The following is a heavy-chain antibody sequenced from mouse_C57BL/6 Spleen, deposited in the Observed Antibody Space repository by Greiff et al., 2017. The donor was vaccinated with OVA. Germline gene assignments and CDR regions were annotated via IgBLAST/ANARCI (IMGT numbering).Heavy chain of an antibody. J-gene: IGHJ2*01. V-gene: IGHV1-69*01. CDR3: ARSSPNYFDY. CDR1: GYTFTSYR. CDR2: IDPSDSYT. D-gene: IGHD1-1*01. Sequence: QVQLQQPGAELVMPGASVKLSCKASGYTFTSYRMHWVKQRPGQGLEWIGEIDPSDSYTNSNQKFKGKSTLTVDKSSSPAYMPLSSLTSEDSAVYYCARSSPNYFDYWGQGTTLTVSS.